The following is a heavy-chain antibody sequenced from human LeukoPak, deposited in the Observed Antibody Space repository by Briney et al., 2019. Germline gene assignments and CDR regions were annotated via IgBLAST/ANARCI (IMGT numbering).Heavy chain of an antibody. CDR1: GFTFSSYA. CDR2: ISYDGSNK. Sequence: GGSLRLSCAASGFTFSSYAMHWVRQAPGKGLEWVAVISYDGSNKYYADSVNGRFTISRDNSKNTLYLQMNRLRAEDTAVYYCARDHFNPKLIAAAGLGWFDPWGQGTLVTVSS. J-gene: IGHJ5*02. CDR3: ARDHFNPKLIAAAGLGWFDP. D-gene: IGHD6-13*01. V-gene: IGHV3-30-3*01.